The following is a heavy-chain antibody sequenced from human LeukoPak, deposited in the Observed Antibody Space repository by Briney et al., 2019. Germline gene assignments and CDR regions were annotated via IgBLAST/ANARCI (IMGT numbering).Heavy chain of an antibody. Sequence: GGSLRLSCAASGFTFSNYWMHWVRQAPGKGLVWVSRINSDGSSTTYADSVKGRFTISRDNAKNSLYLQMNSLRADDTALYYCAKGSGITLVRDLDYWGQGTLVTVSS. CDR1: GFTFSNYW. V-gene: IGHV3-74*03. D-gene: IGHD3-10*01. CDR2: INSDGSST. J-gene: IGHJ4*02. CDR3: AKGSGITLVRDLDY.